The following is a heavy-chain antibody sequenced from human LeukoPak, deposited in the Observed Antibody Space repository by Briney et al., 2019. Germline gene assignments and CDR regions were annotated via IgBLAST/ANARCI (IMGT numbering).Heavy chain of an antibody. D-gene: IGHD6-6*01. Sequence: GGSLTLSCAASGFTLSSYSVNGFRQAPGKGLDWVSSISSSSSYIYYRDSVKGRFTISRDNAKNSLYLQMNSLRAEDTAVYYCARAPWSSSSGSDYWGQGTLVTVSS. CDR1: GFTLSSYS. J-gene: IGHJ4*02. CDR3: ARAPWSSSSGSDY. V-gene: IGHV3-21*01. CDR2: ISSSSSYI.